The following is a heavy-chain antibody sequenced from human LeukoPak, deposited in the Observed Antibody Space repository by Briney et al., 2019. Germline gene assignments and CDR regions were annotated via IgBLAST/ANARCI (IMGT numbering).Heavy chain of an antibody. V-gene: IGHV3-23*01. Sequence: GGSLRLSCAASGFNFNYYAMTWVRQAPGKGLEWVSGIGGSGIRTYYADSVKGRFTISRDNAKNSLYLQMNSLRAEDTAVYYCARDAGHIAVAGGDFDYWGQGTLVTVSS. CDR2: IGGSGIRT. J-gene: IGHJ4*02. D-gene: IGHD6-19*01. CDR3: ARDAGHIAVAGGDFDY. CDR1: GFNFNYYA.